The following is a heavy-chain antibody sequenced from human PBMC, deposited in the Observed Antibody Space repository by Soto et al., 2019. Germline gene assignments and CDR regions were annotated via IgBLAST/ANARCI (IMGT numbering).Heavy chain of an antibody. CDR3: ARDRITTRGDAFDL. CDR1: GGTFSTYI. J-gene: IGHJ3*01. V-gene: IGHV1-69*04. CDR2: IIPIPDIT. D-gene: IGHD3-3*01. Sequence: ASVKVSCKAPGGTFSTYIISWVLQAPGQGLEWMGRIIPIPDITNYAQKFQGRVTVTADRSTSTAYMELTSLKSEDTAVYYCARDRITTRGDAFDLWGQGTMVTVSS.